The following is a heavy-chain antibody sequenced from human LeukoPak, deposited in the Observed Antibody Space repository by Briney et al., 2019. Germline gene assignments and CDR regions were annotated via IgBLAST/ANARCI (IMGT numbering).Heavy chain of an antibody. CDR2: ISSSGSTI. J-gene: IGHJ4*02. V-gene: IGHV3-48*03. Sequence: GGSLRLSCAASGFTFSSYEMNWVRQAPGKGLEWVSYISSSGSTIYYADSVKGRFTISRDNAKNSLYLQMNSLRAEDTAVYYCARVNYGSFDYWGQGTLVTVSS. CDR3: ARVNYGSFDY. CDR1: GFTFSSYE. D-gene: IGHD4-17*01.